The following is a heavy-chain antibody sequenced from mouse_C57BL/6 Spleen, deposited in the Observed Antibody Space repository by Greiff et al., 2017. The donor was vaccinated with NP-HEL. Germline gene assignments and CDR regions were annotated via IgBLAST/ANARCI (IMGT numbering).Heavy chain of an antibody. CDR2: IYPGDGDT. CDR3: ARCCWDPYYFDY. D-gene: IGHD4-1*01. Sequence: LVESGAELVKPGASVKISCKASGYAFSSYWMNWVKQRPGKGLEWIGQIYPGDGDTNYNGKFKGKATLTADKSSSTAYMQLSSLTSEDSAVYFCARCCWDPYYFDYWGQGTTLTVSS. J-gene: IGHJ2*01. V-gene: IGHV1-80*01. CDR1: GYAFSSYW.